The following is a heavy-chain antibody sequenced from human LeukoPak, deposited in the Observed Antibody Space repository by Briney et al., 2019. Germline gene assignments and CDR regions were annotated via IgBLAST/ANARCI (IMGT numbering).Heavy chain of an antibody. CDR3: ARDGPKVWYSSGLNWFDP. CDR2: IKQDGSEK. CDR1: GFTFSSYW. D-gene: IGHD6-19*01. Sequence: GGSLRLSCAASGFTFSSYWMSWVRQAPGKGLEWVTNIKQDGSEKYYVDSVKGRFTISRDNAKNSLYLQMNSLRAEDTAVYYCARDGPKVWYSSGLNWFDPWGQGTLVTVSS. V-gene: IGHV3-7*01. J-gene: IGHJ5*02.